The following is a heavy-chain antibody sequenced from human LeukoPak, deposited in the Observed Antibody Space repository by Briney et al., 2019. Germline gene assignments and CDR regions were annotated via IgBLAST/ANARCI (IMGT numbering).Heavy chain of an antibody. J-gene: IGHJ4*02. CDR1: GFTFSDYY. D-gene: IGHD6-19*01. CDR2: ISSSGSTI. V-gene: IGHV3-11*01. CDR3: ARSPHSSGWYVLGFDY. Sequence: GGSLRRSCAASGFTFSDYYMSWIRQAPGKGLEWVSYISSSGSTIYYADSVKGRFTISRDNAKNSLYLQMNSLRAEDTAVYYCARSPHSSGWYVLGFDYWGQGTLVTVSS.